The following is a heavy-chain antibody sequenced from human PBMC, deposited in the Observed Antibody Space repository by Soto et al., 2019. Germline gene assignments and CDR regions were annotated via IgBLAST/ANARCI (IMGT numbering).Heavy chain of an antibody. Sequence: PSETLSLTCTVSGGSISSSSYYWGWVRQPPGKGLEWIGSIYYSGSTYYNPYIKSRVTLSVDTSKNQFSLKLSSGAAEDTAVYSGATGTSWSGMDVWGQGTTVTVSS. V-gene: IGHV4-39*07. D-gene: IGHD2-2*01. CDR1: GGSISSSSYY. J-gene: IGHJ6*02. CDR2: IYYSGST. CDR3: ATGTSWSGMDV.